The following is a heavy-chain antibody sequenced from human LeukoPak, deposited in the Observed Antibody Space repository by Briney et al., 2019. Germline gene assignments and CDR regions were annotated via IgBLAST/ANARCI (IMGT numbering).Heavy chain of an antibody. Sequence: SETLSLTCTVSGGSISSYYWNWIRQPPGKGLEWIGQINPSGTTNYTPSLKSRVTMSVDTSKKQVSLKLSSVTDADTAVYYCARVDKAMSAFDPWGQGTLVTVSS. CDR3: ARVDKAMSAFDP. V-gene: IGHV4-34*01. CDR1: GGSISSYY. D-gene: IGHD5-18*01. CDR2: INPSGTT. J-gene: IGHJ5*02.